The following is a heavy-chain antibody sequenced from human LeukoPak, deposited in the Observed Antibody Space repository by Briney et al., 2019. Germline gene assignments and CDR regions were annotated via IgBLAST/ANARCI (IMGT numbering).Heavy chain of an antibody. CDR2: IYSGGKT. D-gene: IGHD1-26*01. Sequence: PGGSLRLSCAASGFTVSSNYMNWVRQAPGKGLEWVSVIYSGGKTNYADSVKGRFTISRDNAKNSLYLQMNSLRAEDTAVYYCARSPRELDAFDIWGQGTMVTVSS. CDR3: ARSPRELDAFDI. J-gene: IGHJ3*02. V-gene: IGHV3-53*01. CDR1: GFTVSSNY.